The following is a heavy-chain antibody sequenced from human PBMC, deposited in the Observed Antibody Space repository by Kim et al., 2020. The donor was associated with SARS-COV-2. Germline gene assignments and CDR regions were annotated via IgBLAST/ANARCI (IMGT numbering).Heavy chain of an antibody. CDR3: TTGGYDRAQGFDY. Sequence: GGSLRLSCAASGFTFSNAWMSWVRQAPGKGLEWVGRIKSKTDGGTTDYAAPVKGRFTISRDDSKNTLYLQMNSLKTEDTAVYYCTTGGYDRAQGFDYWGQGTLVTVSS. V-gene: IGHV3-15*01. D-gene: IGHD5-12*01. CDR2: IKSKTDGGTT. J-gene: IGHJ4*02. CDR1: GFTFSNAW.